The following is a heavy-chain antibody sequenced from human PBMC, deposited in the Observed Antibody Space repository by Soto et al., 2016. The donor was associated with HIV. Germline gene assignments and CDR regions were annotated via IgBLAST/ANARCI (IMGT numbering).Heavy chain of an antibody. V-gene: IGHV4-59*12. CDR1: GGSISSYY. J-gene: IGHJ5*02. Sequence: QVQLQESGPGLVKPSETLSLICTVSGGSISSYYWSWIRQSPGKGLEWIGYIYYSGTTNYNPSLKSRVTISVDRSKNQYSLKLKSVTAADTAVYYCARDRTAYGLGTNWFDPWGQGTLVTVSS. CDR3: ARDRTAYGLGTNWFDP. CDR2: IYYSGTT. D-gene: IGHD3-10*01.